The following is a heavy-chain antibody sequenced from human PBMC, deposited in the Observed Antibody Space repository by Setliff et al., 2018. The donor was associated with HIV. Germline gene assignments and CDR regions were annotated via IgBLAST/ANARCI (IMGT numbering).Heavy chain of an antibody. Sequence: SETLSLTCTVSGGSITTTNYYWGWVRQSPGKGLEWIGVIYYRGSAYYNSSLQSRVTLSVDTSKNSFSLHLPAVTAADTAVYFCARARGPPLPVLDFWGPGTLVTVSS. CDR1: GGSITTTNYY. V-gene: IGHV4-39*07. J-gene: IGHJ4*02. D-gene: IGHD3-10*01. CDR3: ARARGPPLPVLDF. CDR2: IYYRGSA.